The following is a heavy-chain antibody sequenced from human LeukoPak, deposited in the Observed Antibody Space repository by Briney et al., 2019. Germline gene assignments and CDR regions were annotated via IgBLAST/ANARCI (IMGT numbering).Heavy chain of an antibody. J-gene: IGHJ4*02. D-gene: IGHD2-15*01. Sequence: GASVKVSCKASGGTFSSYAISWVRQAPGQGLEGMGGIIPIFGTSNYAQKFQGRVTITADESTSKAYMELSSLRSEDTAVYYCARDRREYCSGGSCYSPLDYWGQGTLVTVSS. CDR2: IIPIFGTS. CDR1: GGTFSSYA. V-gene: IGHV1-69*13. CDR3: ARDRREYCSGGSCYSPLDY.